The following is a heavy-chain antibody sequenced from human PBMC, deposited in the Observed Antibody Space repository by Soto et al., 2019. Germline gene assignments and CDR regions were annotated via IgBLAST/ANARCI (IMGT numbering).Heavy chain of an antibody. Sequence: GASVKVSCKASGCIFSSYAISWVRQAPGQGLEWMGGIIPIFGTANYAQKFQGRVTITADKSTSTAYMELSSLRSEDTAVYYCARAPRQQLADFDYWGQGTRATVSS. D-gene: IGHD6-13*01. CDR3: ARAPRQQLADFDY. CDR1: GCIFSSYA. V-gene: IGHV1-69*06. J-gene: IGHJ4*02. CDR2: IIPIFGTA.